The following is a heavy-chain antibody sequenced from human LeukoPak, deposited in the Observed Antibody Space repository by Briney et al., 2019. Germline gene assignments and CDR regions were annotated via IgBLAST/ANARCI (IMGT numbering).Heavy chain of an antibody. CDR1: GFTFSNYW. Sequence: GGSLRLSCVASGFTFSNYWMNWVRQAPGKGLEWVANINQKGSEKHYVDSVKGRFTISRDNAKNSLYLQMNSLRAEDTAVYYCARDGVRYDFWSGSVDYWGQGTRVTVSS. J-gene: IGHJ4*02. V-gene: IGHV3-7*01. D-gene: IGHD3-3*01. CDR2: INQKGSEK. CDR3: ARDGVRYDFWSGSVDY.